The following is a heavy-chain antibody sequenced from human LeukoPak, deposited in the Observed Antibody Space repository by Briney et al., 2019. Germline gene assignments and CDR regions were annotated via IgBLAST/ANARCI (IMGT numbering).Heavy chain of an antibody. Sequence: HAGRSLRLSCAASGATFSNYVMHWVRQAPGKGLEWVALIWYDGSNKYYADSVQGRFIISRDNSKNTLYLQMNSLRAEDTAVYYCAREMGLNIVATFGYWGQGTLVTVSS. CDR2: IWYDGSNK. V-gene: IGHV3-33*01. D-gene: IGHD5-12*01. J-gene: IGHJ4*02. CDR3: AREMGLNIVATFGY. CDR1: GATFSNYV.